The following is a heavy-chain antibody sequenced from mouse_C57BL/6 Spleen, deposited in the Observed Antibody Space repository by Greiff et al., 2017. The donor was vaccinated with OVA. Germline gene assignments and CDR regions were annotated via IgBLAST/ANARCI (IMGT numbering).Heavy chain of an antibody. J-gene: IGHJ2*01. CDR1: GYTFTSYW. CDR2: IDPSDSET. V-gene: IGHV1-52*01. CDR3: AREYSNLDY. D-gene: IGHD2-5*01. Sequence: QVQLQQPGAELVRPGSSVKLSCKASGYTFTSYWMHWVKQRPIQGLEWIGNIDPSDSETHYNQKFKDKATLTADKSSSTAYMQLSSLTSEDSAVYYCAREYSNLDYWGQGTTLTVSS.